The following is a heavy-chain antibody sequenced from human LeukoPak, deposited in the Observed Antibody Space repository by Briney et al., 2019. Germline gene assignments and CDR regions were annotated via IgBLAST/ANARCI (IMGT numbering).Heavy chain of an antibody. Sequence: SETLSLTCTVSGGSISSYYWSWIRQHPGKGLEWIGYIYYSGSTYYNPSLKSRVTISVDTSKNQFSLKLSSVTAADTAVYYCARGAVQWLRFGGFDYWGQGTLVTVSS. D-gene: IGHD5-12*01. V-gene: IGHV4-59*06. CDR2: IYYSGST. J-gene: IGHJ4*02. CDR3: ARGAVQWLRFGGFDY. CDR1: GGSISSYY.